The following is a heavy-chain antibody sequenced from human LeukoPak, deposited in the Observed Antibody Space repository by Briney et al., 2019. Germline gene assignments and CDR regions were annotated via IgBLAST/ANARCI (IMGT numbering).Heavy chain of an antibody. CDR3: ARDPAFDI. Sequence: GGSLRLSCVASGLTVSSYSMNWVRQAPGKGLEWVSYISSSSSTIYYADSVKGRFTISRDNAKNSLDLQMDSLRDEDTAVYYCARDPAFDIWGQGTMVTVSS. V-gene: IGHV3-48*02. CDR1: GLTVSSYS. CDR2: ISSSSSTI. J-gene: IGHJ3*02.